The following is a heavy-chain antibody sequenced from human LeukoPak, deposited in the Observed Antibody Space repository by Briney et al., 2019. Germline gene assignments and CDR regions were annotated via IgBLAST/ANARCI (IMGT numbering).Heavy chain of an antibody. CDR1: GYSISSGYY. J-gene: IGHJ6*03. CDR3: ARVGCSSTSCYPLMDV. CDR2: IYHSGST. D-gene: IGHD2-2*01. V-gene: IGHV4-38-2*02. Sequence: KSSETLSLTCTVSGYSISSGYYWGWIRQPPGKGLEWIGSIYHSGSTYYNPSLKSRVTISVDTSKNQFSLKLSSVTAADTAVYYCARVGCSSTSCYPLMDVWGKGTTVTVSS.